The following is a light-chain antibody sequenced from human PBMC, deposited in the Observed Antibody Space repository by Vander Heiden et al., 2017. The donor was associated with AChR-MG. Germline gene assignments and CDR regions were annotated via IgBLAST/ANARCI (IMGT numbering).Light chain of an antibody. V-gene: IGLV2-14*01. CDR2: EVT. J-gene: IGLJ2*01. Sequence: QSALHPPAPACGAPGQPITPPCTGTSSDVGGYHFVSWYQQLPGRAPKLIIYEVTSRPSGVSDRFSGSKSGNTASLTISALQAEDEAVYYCSSYTSDSTLEVFGGGTKLTV. CDR3: SSYTSDSTLEV. CDR1: SSDVGGYHF.